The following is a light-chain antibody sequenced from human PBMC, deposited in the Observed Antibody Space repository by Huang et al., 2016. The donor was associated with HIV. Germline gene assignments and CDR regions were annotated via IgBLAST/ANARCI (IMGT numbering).Light chain of an antibody. Sequence: AVQLTQSPPSLSASVVDTVIISCRASQAIGMSLAWYQQRTGRAPKLLISAASTLQTGVPSRVSGDSAGTYFTLFITNLQPEDFATYYCQQLHTYPITFGQGTRLDMK. V-gene: IGKV1-13*02. CDR3: QQLHTYPIT. J-gene: IGKJ5*01. CDR1: QAIGMS. CDR2: AAS.